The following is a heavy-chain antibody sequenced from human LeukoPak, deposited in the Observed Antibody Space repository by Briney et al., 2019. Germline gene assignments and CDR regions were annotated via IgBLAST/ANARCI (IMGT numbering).Heavy chain of an antibody. V-gene: IGHV3-33*01. CDR3: ARDWGVTNYLFDY. Sequence: GGSLRLSCAASGFTFSRYGMHWVRQAPGKGLEWVAVIWYDGSKKYYADSAKGRFTISRDDSKNTLYLEVNSLRAEDTAVYYCARDWGVTNYLFDYWGQGTLVTVPS. J-gene: IGHJ4*02. CDR2: IWYDGSKK. D-gene: IGHD4-17*01. CDR1: GFTFSRYG.